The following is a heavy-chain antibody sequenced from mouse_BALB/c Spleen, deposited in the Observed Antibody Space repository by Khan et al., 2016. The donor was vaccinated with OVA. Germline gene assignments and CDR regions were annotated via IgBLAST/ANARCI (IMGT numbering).Heavy chain of an antibody. D-gene: IGHD1-1*01. CDR3: GAVGSYYVSFVY. CDR2: IYPFNDAT. Sequence: VQLQQSGPEVVKPGASVKMSCKASGYTFTSYVMHWVKQKPGQGLEWIGYIYPFNDATKFNEKFNGKAPLTSVKSSSTAYMELSSLTSEDSAVYYGGAVGSYYVSFVYWGQGTLVTVSA. CDR1: GYTFTSYV. V-gene: IGHV1S136*01. J-gene: IGHJ3*01.